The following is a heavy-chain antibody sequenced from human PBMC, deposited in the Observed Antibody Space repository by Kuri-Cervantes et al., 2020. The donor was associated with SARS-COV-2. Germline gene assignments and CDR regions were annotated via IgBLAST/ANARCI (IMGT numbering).Heavy chain of an antibody. CDR2: IIPIFGTA. CDR1: GGTFSSYA. CDR3: ARDPDIVVVPAANEGSYYYGMDV. J-gene: IGHJ6*02. D-gene: IGHD2-2*01. V-gene: IGHV1-69*13. Sequence: SVKVSCKASGGTFSSYAISWVRQAPGQGLEWMGGIIPIFGTANYAQKFQGRVTITADESTSTAYMELSSLRSEDTAVYYCARDPDIVVVPAANEGSYYYGMDVWGQGNTVTVSS.